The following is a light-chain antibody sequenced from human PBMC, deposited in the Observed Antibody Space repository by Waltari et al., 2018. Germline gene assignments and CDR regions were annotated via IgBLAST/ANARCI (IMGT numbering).Light chain of an antibody. V-gene: IGLV1-44*01. CDR2: RFN. CDR3: AAWDDSLNGVV. CDR1: GANIGTTT. Sequence: QSRLTPPPSASGTPGQRATIACSGGGANIGTTTAPWYHPPPGPAPQLLRYRFNQRPPGVPDRFSGSKSGTSASLVISGLQSEDEADYYCAAWDDSLNGVVFGGGTKVTVL. J-gene: IGLJ3*02.